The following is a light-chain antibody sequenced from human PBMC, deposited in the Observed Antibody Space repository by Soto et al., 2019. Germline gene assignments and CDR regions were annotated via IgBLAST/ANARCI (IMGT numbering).Light chain of an antibody. V-gene: IGLV4-60*02. CDR3: ETWDSNIIWV. CDR1: SGHSSYI. J-gene: IGLJ3*02. Sequence: QLVLTQSSSASASLGSSVKLTCTLNSGHSSYIIAWHQQQPGKAPRYLMKLEGSGSYNKGSGVPDRFSGSSSGADRYLTISNLQFEDEADYYCETWDSNIIWVFGGGTKVTVL. CDR2: LEGSGSY.